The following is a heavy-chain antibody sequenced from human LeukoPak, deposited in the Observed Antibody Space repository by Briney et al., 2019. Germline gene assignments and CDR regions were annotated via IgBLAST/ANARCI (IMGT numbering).Heavy chain of an antibody. CDR2: IRSKAYGGTT. V-gene: IGHV3-49*03. D-gene: IGHD2-21*02. CDR3: SRNGDHNPDDY. Sequence: GGSLRLSCTASGFTFGDYGMSWFRQAPGKGLEWVGFIRSKAYGGTTEYAASVKGRFTISRDDSQSVADLQMNNLKTADTAVYYCSRNGDHNPDDYWGQGTLVTVSS. J-gene: IGHJ4*02. CDR1: GFTFGDYG.